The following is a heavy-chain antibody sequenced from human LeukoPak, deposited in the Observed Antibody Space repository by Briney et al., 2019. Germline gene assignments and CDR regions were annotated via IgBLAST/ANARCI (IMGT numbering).Heavy chain of an antibody. V-gene: IGHV3-7*01. D-gene: IGHD6-6*01. CDR3: ARDFRSSSSGGYDY. CDR2: IKQDGSEK. CDR1: GFTFSTYS. Sequence: GGSLRLSCAASGFTFSTYSMNWVRQAPGKGLEWVANIKQDGSEKYYVDSVKGRFTISRDNAKNSLYLQMNSLRAEDTAMYYCARDFRSSSSGGYDYWGQGTLVTVSS. J-gene: IGHJ4*02.